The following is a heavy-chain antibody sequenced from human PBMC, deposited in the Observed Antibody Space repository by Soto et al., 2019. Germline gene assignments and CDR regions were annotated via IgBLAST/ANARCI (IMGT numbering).Heavy chain of an antibody. V-gene: IGHV3-11*04. CDR2: ISSSGSTI. CDR3: ARGRPGRPYCSGGSCYSGWFDP. Sequence: GGSLRLSCAASGFTFSDYYMSWIRQAPGKGLEWVSYISSSGSTIYYADSVKGRFTISRDNAKNSLYLQMNSLRAEDTAVYYCARGRPGRPYCSGGSCYSGWFDPWGQGTLVTVSS. D-gene: IGHD2-15*01. J-gene: IGHJ5*02. CDR1: GFTFSDYY.